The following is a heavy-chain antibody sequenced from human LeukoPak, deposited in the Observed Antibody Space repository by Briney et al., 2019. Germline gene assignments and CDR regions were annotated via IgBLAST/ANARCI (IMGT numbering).Heavy chain of an antibody. D-gene: IGHD3-22*01. CDR3: ARKTTYYYDSSGYYHY. Sequence: GGSLRLSCSASGFTLSSKWMSWVRQAPGKGLEWVANINPDGSETYYVDSVKGRFTISRDNAKNSLYLQMNSLRAEDTAVYYCARKTTYYYDSSGYYHYWGQGTLVTVSS. CDR1: GFTLSSKW. J-gene: IGHJ4*02. CDR2: INPDGSET. V-gene: IGHV3-7*01.